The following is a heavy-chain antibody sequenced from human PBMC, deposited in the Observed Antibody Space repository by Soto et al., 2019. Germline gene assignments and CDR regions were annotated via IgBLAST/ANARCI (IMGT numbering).Heavy chain of an antibody. V-gene: IGHV4-34*01. J-gene: IGHJ6*03. Sequence: PSETLSLTCAVYGGSFSGYYWSWIRQPPGKGLEWIGEINHSGSTNHNPSLKSRVTISVDTSKNQFSLKLSSVTAADTAVYYCARGRPDYDFWSGYFYYYYMDVWGKGTTVTVSS. D-gene: IGHD3-3*01. CDR3: ARGRPDYDFWSGYFYYYYMDV. CDR1: GGSFSGYY. CDR2: INHSGST.